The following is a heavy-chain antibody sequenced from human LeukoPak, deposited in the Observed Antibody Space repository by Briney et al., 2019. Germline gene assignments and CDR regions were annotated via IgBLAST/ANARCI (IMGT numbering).Heavy chain of an antibody. V-gene: IGHV3-66*01. Sequence: GGSLRLSCAASGLTVSSNYMSWVRQAPGKGLEWVSIIYSGGSIYYADSVKGRFTISRDNSKNTLYLQMNSLRAEDTAVYYCARYLRTPDVAFDVWGQGTMVTVSS. CDR3: ARYLRTPDVAFDV. D-gene: IGHD4-23*01. CDR1: GLTVSSNY. CDR2: IYSGGSI. J-gene: IGHJ3*01.